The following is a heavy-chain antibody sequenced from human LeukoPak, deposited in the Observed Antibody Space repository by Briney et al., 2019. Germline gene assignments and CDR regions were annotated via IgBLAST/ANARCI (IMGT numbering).Heavy chain of an antibody. V-gene: IGHV3-30-3*01. CDR1: GFSLRGYA. J-gene: IGHJ4*02. Sequence: TGGSLRLSCVASGFSLRGYAMHWVRQAPGKGLEWVTMISYDGREQYYADSVKGRFTISRDDSKNTLFLQMNSLRVEDTAMYYCARGRPHGNDYWGQGTLVTVSS. CDR3: ARGRPHGNDY. CDR2: ISYDGREQ. D-gene: IGHD4-23*01.